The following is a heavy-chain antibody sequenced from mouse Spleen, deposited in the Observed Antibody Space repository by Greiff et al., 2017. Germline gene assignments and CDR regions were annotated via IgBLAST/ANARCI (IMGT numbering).Heavy chain of an antibody. CDR1: GYTFTSYW. V-gene: IGHV1S81*02. CDR2: INPSNGRT. Sequence: VQLQQPGAELVKPGASVKLSCKASGYTFTSYWMHWVKQRPGQGLEWIGEINPSNGRTNYNEKFKSKATLTVDKSSSTAYMQLSSLTSEDSAVYYCARDYYYFDYWGQGTTLTVSS. CDR3: ARDYYYFDY. D-gene: IGHD1-1*01. J-gene: IGHJ2*01.